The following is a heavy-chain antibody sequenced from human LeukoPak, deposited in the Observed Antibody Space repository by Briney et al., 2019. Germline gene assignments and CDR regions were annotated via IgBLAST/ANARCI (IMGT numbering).Heavy chain of an antibody. CDR3: ARVGGVITGTTIRWFDP. CDR1: GFTFGDYA. D-gene: IGHD1-7*01. Sequence: GGSLRLSCAASGFTFGDYAVTWVRQAPGKGLEWVSYISSSSSTIYYADSVKGRFTISRDNAKNSLYLQMNSLRAEDTAVYYCARVGGVITGTTIRWFDPWGQGTLVTVSS. CDR2: ISSSSSTI. V-gene: IGHV3-48*01. J-gene: IGHJ5*02.